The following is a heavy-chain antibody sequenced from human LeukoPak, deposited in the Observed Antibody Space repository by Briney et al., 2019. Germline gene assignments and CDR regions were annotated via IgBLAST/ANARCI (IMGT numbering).Heavy chain of an antibody. V-gene: IGHV1-2*02. CDR2: INGNSGTT. Sequence: ASVKVSCKASGGTFSSYAISWVRQAPGQGLEWMGWINGNSGTTFYAQKFQDRITVTRDTSISTMYMELNRLTSDDTAVYYCARDFDWGPDYWGQGTLVAVSS. CDR1: GGTFSSYA. J-gene: IGHJ4*02. CDR3: ARDFDWGPDY. D-gene: IGHD3-9*01.